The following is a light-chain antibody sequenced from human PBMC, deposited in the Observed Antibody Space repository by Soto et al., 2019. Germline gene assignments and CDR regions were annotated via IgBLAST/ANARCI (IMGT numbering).Light chain of an antibody. CDR1: QSISSW. CDR3: QQYNSYPMYT. J-gene: IGKJ2*01. Sequence: DIQMTQSPSTLSASVGDRVTITCRASQSISSWLAWYQQKPGKAPKLLIYDASSLESGVPSRFSGSGSGTEFTLTISSLQPDDVATDNCQQYNSYPMYTFGQGTKLELK. CDR2: DAS. V-gene: IGKV1-5*01.